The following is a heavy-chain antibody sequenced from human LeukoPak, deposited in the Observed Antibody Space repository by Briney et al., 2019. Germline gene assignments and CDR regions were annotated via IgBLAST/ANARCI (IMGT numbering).Heavy chain of an antibody. V-gene: IGHV4-34*01. D-gene: IGHD2-21*02. J-gene: IGHJ3*02. CDR2: INHSGST. Sequence: SETLSLTCAVYGGSFSGYYWSWIRQPPGKGLEWIGEINHSGSTNYNPSLKSRVTISVDTSKNQFSLKLSPVTAADTAVYYCARDPGDCGGDCYSPPRAFDIWGQGTMVTVSS. CDR1: GGSFSGYY. CDR3: ARDPGDCGGDCYSPPRAFDI.